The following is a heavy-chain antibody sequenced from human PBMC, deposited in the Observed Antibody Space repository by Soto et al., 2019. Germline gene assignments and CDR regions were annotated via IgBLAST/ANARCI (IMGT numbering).Heavy chain of an antibody. Sequence: QVQLVESGGGLVQPGGSLRLSCAASGLSFGGSYMSWIRQAPGKGLEWLSYISSGGDTIYYADSVRGRFTISRDNAKNSLYLQMTSLSAEDTAVYYCSKDAGTDYLAYWGQGILVTV. CDR2: ISSGGDTI. CDR3: SKDAGTDYLAY. CDR1: GLSFGGSY. V-gene: IGHV3-11*01. J-gene: IGHJ4*02.